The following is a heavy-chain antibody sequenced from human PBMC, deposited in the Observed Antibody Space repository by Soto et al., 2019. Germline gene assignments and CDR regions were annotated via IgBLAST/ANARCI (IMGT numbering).Heavy chain of an antibody. CDR3: ARDTTGYGDALDI. V-gene: IGHV3-7*01. CDR1: GFTFKSYW. Sequence: EVQLVESGGGLVQPGGSLRLSCAASGFTFKSYWMSWVRQAPGKGLEWVANIKQDGSEKNYVDSVKGRFTISRDNAKNSLYLQMNSLRVEDAAVYYCARDTTGYGDALDIWGQGTVVTVSS. CDR2: IKQDGSEK. J-gene: IGHJ3*02. D-gene: IGHD6-13*01.